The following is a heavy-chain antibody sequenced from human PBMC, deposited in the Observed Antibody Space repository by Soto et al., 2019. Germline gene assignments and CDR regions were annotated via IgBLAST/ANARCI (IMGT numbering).Heavy chain of an antibody. CDR1: GGSISSGDYY. D-gene: IGHD2-15*01. V-gene: IGHV4-30-4*01. CDR2: IYYSGST. J-gene: IGHJ4*02. Sequence: PSETLSLTCTVSGGSISSGDYYWSWIRQPPGKGLEWIGYIYYSGSTYYNPSLKSRVTISVDTSKSQFSLKLSSVTAADTAVYYCASAYGGNGFDYWGQGALVTVSS. CDR3: ASAYGGNGFDY.